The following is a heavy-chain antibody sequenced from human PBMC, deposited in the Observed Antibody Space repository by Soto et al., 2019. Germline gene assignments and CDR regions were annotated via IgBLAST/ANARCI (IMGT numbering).Heavy chain of an antibody. CDR3: VKNSPIGSTFSGYHGIDY. V-gene: IGHV1-69*02. CDR1: GGTFSRYT. J-gene: IGHJ4*02. Sequence: SVKVSCKASGGTFSRYTFKWLRQAPGQGLEWMGRIVLLLDITNYAQKFQGRVTMTADKSTGTGYMELNSLRSEDTAVYYCVKNSPIGSTFSGYHGIDYWGQGTLVTVSS. CDR2: IVLLLDIT. D-gene: IGHD5-12*01.